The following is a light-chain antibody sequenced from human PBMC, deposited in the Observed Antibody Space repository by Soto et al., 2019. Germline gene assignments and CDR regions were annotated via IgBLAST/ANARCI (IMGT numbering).Light chain of an antibody. CDR2: INS. J-gene: IGLJ3*02. Sequence: QSVLTQPPSVSGAPGQRVTISCTGSSSNIGAGYGVHWYQQLPGTAPKLLIYINSNRPSGVPARFYGSKSGTSASLAITGLQAEDEAYYYCQSYDISLSGWVFGGGTKLTVL. CDR3: QSYDISLSGWV. V-gene: IGLV1-40*01. CDR1: SSNIGAGYG.